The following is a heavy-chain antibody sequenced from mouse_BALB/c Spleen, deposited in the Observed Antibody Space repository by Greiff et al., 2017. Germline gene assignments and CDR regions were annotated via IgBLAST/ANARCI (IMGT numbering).Heavy chain of an antibody. Sequence: QVQLQQSGPGLVQPSQSLSITCTVSGFSLTSYGVHWVRQSPGKGLEWLGAIWSGGSTDYNAAFISRLSISKDNSKSQVFFKMNSLQANDTAIYYCARESFYYYGSSRYWYIDVWGAGTTVTVSS. CDR1: GFSLTSYG. J-gene: IGHJ1*01. D-gene: IGHD1-1*01. CDR3: ARESFYYYGSSRYWYIDV. V-gene: IGHV2-2*02. CDR2: IWSGGST.